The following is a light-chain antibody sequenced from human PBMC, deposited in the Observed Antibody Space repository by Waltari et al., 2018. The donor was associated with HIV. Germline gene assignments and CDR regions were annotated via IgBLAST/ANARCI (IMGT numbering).Light chain of an antibody. Sequence: IQFTQSPSFLSASVGDRVTITCRASHGISTFLAWYQHKPGTAPKLLLYAASTLQSGVPSRFSGSGAGTEFTLTINSLQPEDFATYYCQRLNRFPATFGQGTKVEIK. V-gene: IGKV1-9*01. CDR1: HGISTF. CDR2: AAS. J-gene: IGKJ1*01. CDR3: QRLNRFPAT.